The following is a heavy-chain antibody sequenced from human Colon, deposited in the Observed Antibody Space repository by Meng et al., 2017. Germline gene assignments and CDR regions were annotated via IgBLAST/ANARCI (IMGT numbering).Heavy chain of an antibody. CDR2: IRSKANSYAT. CDR3: TRLKYGDYTDAFDI. Sequence: GGSLRLSCAASGFTFSGSALHWVRQASGKGLEWVGRIRSKANSYATAYAASVKGRFTFSRDDSKNTAYLQMNSLQTEDTAVYYCTRLKYGDYTDAFDIWGQGTMVTVSS. D-gene: IGHD4-17*01. J-gene: IGHJ3*02. V-gene: IGHV3-73*01. CDR1: GFTFSGSA.